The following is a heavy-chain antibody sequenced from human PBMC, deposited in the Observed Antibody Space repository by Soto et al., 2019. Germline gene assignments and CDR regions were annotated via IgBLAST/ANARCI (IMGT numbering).Heavy chain of an antibody. CDR2: INHSGNS. D-gene: IGHD4-17*01. Sequence: QVQLQESGPGLVKPSQTLSLTCTVSGGSIRSDGYYWSWIRQHPRKGLEWIGYINHSGNSYYNPSLKRRVTMSLDTSRNQFSLKLNSVTAADSAVYYCARDRQDYGLLNAFDIWGQGTMVTVSS. V-gene: IGHV4-31*03. J-gene: IGHJ3*02. CDR3: ARDRQDYGLLNAFDI. CDR1: GGSIRSDGYY.